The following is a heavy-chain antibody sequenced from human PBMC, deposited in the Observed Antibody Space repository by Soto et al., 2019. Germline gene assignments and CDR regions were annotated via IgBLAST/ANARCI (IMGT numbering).Heavy chain of an antibody. D-gene: IGHD6-6*01. CDR3: ERDGRPHGMDV. Sequence: TSETLSLTCTVSGGSISSGGYYWSWIRQHPGKGLEWIGYIYYSGSTYYNPSLKSRVTISVDTSKNQFSLKLSSVTAAGTAVYYCERDGRPHGMDVWGQGTTVTVSS. CDR1: GGSISSGGYY. V-gene: IGHV4-31*03. J-gene: IGHJ6*02. CDR2: IYYSGST.